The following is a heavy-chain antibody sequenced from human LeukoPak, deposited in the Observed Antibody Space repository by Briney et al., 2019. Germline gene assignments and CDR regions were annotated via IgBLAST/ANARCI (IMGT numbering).Heavy chain of an antibody. CDR1: GFTFSSYG. V-gene: IGHV3-33*01. CDR2: IWYDGSNK. D-gene: IGHD2-15*01. CDR3: ARDYKWGWLYNYGMDV. J-gene: IGHJ6*02. Sequence: GRSLRLSGAASGFTFSSYGMHWVRQAPGKGLEWVAVIWYDGSNKYYADSVKGRFTISRDNSKNTLYLQMNSLRAEDTAVYYCARDYKWGWLYNYGMDVWGQGTTVTVSS.